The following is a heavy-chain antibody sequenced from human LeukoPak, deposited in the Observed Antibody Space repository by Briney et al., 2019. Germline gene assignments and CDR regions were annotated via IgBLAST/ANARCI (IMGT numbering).Heavy chain of an antibody. CDR3: ARVQPTGLFSDY. CDR2: IYYSGST. Sequence: PSETLSLTCTVSGGSISSYYWSWIRQPPGKGLEWIGYIYYSGSTNYNPSLKSRVTISVDTSKNQFSLKLSSVTAADTAVYYCARVQPTGLFSDYWGQGTLVTVSS. CDR1: GGSISSYY. D-gene: IGHD5-18*01. V-gene: IGHV4-59*01. J-gene: IGHJ4*02.